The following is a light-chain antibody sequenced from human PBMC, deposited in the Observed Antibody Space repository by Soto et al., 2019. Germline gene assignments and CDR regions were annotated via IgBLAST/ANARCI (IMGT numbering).Light chain of an antibody. J-gene: IGKJ5*01. CDR2: SAS. V-gene: IGKV1-39*01. Sequence: DIQMTQSPSSLFASVGDRITITCRASQSIRSFLNWYQQKPGKAPKLLIYSASSLQSGVPSRFRGSGSGTDFTLTITSLQPEDFATYYCQQSDSPPITFGQGTRLEMK. CDR1: QSIRSF. CDR3: QQSDSPPIT.